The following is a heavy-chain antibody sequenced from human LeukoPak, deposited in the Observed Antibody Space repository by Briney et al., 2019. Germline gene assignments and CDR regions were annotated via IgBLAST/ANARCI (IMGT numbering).Heavy chain of an antibody. CDR2: INHSGST. Sequence: ASETLSLTCAVYGGSFSGYYWSWIRLPPGKGLGWIGEINHSGSTNYNPSLKSRVTISVDTSKNQFSLKLSSVTAADTAVYYCARLGQLRSFDYWGQGTLVTVSS. CDR3: ARLGQLRSFDY. V-gene: IGHV4-34*01. CDR1: GGSFSGYY. J-gene: IGHJ4*02. D-gene: IGHD6-6*01.